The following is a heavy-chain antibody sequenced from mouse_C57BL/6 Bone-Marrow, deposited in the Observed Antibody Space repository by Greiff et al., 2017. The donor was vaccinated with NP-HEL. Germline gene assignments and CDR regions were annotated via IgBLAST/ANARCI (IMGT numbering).Heavy chain of an antibody. Sequence: EVNLVESGGGLVQPGGSLKLSCAASGFTFSDYYMYWVRQTPEKRLEWVAYISNGGGSTYYPDTVKGRFTISRDNAKNTLYLQMSRLKSEDTAMYYCARHVVTTVVDAMDYWGQGTSVTVSS. D-gene: IGHD1-1*01. J-gene: IGHJ4*01. CDR2: ISNGGGST. CDR1: GFTFSDYY. V-gene: IGHV5-12*01. CDR3: ARHVVTTVVDAMDY.